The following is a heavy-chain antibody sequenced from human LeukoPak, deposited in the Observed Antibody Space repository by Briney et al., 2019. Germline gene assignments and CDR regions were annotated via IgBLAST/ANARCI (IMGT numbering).Heavy chain of an antibody. Sequence: ASVKVSCKASGYTFSGYYIHWVRQAPGQGREWIGWINPKSGGTDFAQKFQGRVTMTKDTSISTAYMELYSLRSDDTAVYYCARSGSQWLAYYFDYWGQGALVTVSS. V-gene: IGHV1-2*02. CDR2: INPKSGGT. D-gene: IGHD6-19*01. J-gene: IGHJ4*02. CDR1: GYTFSGYY. CDR3: ARSGSQWLAYYFDY.